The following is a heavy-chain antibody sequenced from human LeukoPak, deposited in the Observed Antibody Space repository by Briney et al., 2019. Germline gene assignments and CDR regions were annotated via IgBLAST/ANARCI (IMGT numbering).Heavy chain of an antibody. CDR3: ARGFPGFATGGSGDDYFFYGMDV. J-gene: IGHJ6*02. D-gene: IGHD3-10*01. CDR1: GGSISSYY. CDR2: ITHSGDT. Sequence: SETLSLTCTVSGGSISSYYWSWIRQPPGKGLEWIGQITHSGDTNYNPSLKSRVTMSVDMSKSQFYLKLNSVTAADTAVYYCARGFPGFATGGSGDDYFFYGMDVWGQGTTVTVSS. V-gene: IGHV4-59*12.